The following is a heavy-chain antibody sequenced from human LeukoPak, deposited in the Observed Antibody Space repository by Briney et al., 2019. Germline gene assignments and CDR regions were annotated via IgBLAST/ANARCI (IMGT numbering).Heavy chain of an antibody. CDR2: ISSSSSYM. V-gene: IGHV3-21*01. CDR3: ARDSGLLPIVTYYFDS. Sequence: PVGSLRLSCAASGFTFSNYAMHWVRQAPGKGLEWVSSISSSSSYMYYADSMRGRFTISRDSAQNSLYLQMNGLKAEDTAVYYCARDSGLLPIVTYYFDSWGQGTLVPVSS. J-gene: IGHJ4*02. D-gene: IGHD3-22*01. CDR1: GFTFSNYA.